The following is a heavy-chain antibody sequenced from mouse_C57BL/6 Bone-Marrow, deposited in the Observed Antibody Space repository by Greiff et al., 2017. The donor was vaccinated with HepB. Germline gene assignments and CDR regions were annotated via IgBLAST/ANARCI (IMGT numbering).Heavy chain of an antibody. Sequence: EVQLQQSGPELVKPGASVKISCKASGYSFTGYYMNWVKQSPEKSLEWIGEINPSTGGTTYNQKFKAKATLTVDKSSSTAYMQLKSLTSEDSAVYYCARTYYYGGWYFDVWGTGTTVTVSS. CDR3: ARTYYYGGWYFDV. V-gene: IGHV1-42*01. CDR1: GYSFTGYY. J-gene: IGHJ1*03. CDR2: INPSTGGT. D-gene: IGHD1-1*02.